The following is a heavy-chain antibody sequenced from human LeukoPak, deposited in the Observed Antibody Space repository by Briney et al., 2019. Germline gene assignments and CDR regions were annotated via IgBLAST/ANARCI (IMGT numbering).Heavy chain of an antibody. CDR3: AKGAVGKSESSGYPPYFGY. D-gene: IGHD3-22*01. J-gene: IGHJ4*02. CDR1: GYTFTSYD. Sequence: ASVKVSCKASGYTFTSYDINWVRQATGQGLEWMGWMNPNSGNTGYAQKFQGRVTITRNTSISTAYMELSSLRSEDTAVYYCAKGAVGKSESSGYPPYFGYWGQGTLVTVSS. CDR2: MNPNSGNT. V-gene: IGHV1-8*03.